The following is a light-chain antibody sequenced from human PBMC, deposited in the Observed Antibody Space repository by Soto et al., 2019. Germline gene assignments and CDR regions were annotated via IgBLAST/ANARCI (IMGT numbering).Light chain of an antibody. V-gene: IGLV2-14*01. CDR2: EVS. Sequence: QSVLTQPASVSGSPGQSITISCTGTSSDVGGYSYVSWFQQYPGKAPKVLIYEVSYRPSGVSNRFSGSKSGETASLTISGLQAEDEAHYYCSSYTAKSTVMVFGGGTKLTVL. CDR3: SSYTAKSTVMV. CDR1: SSDVGGYSY. J-gene: IGLJ2*01.